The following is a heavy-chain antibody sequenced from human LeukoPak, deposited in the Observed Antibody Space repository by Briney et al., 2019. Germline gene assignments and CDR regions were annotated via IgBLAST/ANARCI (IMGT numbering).Heavy chain of an antibody. CDR1: GFTFSSYG. Sequence: GGSLRLSCAASGFTFSSYGMHWVRQAPGKGLEWVAFIRYDGSNKYYADSVKGRFTISRDSSKNTLYLQMNSLRAEDTAVYYSAKDLDRYCSGGSCYADYWGQGTLVTVSS. D-gene: IGHD2-15*01. V-gene: IGHV3-30*02. CDR2: IRYDGSNK. J-gene: IGHJ4*02. CDR3: AKDLDRYCSGGSCYADY.